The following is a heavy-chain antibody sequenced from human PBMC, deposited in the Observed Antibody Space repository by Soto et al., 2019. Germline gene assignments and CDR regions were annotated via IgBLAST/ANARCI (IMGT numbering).Heavy chain of an antibody. CDR1: GFTFSSYA. V-gene: IGHV3-23*01. CDR3: AKDLNTIYDSSGYYGAFDI. D-gene: IGHD3-22*01. CDR2: ISGSGGST. Sequence: PGGSLRLSCAASGFTFSSYAMSWVRQAPGKGLEWVSAISGSGGSTYYADSVKGRFTISRDNSKNTLYLQMNSLRAGDTAVYYCAKDLNTIYDSSGYYGAFDIWGQGTMVTVSS. J-gene: IGHJ3*02.